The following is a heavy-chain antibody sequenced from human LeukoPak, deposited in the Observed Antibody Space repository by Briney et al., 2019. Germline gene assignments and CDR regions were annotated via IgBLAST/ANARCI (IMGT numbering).Heavy chain of an antibody. CDR3: ARLTYYDSSGYYGWFDP. Sequence: GESLKISCKCSGYSFTSYWIGWGVQMPGKGLEWMGIIYPGDSDTRYSPSLQGQVTISADKSISTAYLQWSSLKASDTAMYYCARLTYYDSSGYYGWFDPWGQGTLVTVSS. V-gene: IGHV5-51*01. CDR1: GYSFTSYW. D-gene: IGHD3-22*01. J-gene: IGHJ5*02. CDR2: IYPGDSDT.